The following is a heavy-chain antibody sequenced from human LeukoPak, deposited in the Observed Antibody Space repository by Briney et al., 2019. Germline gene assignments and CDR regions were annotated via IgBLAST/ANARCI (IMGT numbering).Heavy chain of an antibody. D-gene: IGHD2-15*01. J-gene: IGHJ4*02. V-gene: IGHV1-8*01. CDR3: ARGRAAAD. Sequence: GASVKVSCKASGYTFTYNDINWVRQATGQGLEWMGWMNPGTANTGYSQKFQGRLAMTADTSINTAYMELSGLTSEDTAVHYCARGRAAADWGQGTLVTVSS. CDR1: GYTFTYND. CDR2: MNPGTANT.